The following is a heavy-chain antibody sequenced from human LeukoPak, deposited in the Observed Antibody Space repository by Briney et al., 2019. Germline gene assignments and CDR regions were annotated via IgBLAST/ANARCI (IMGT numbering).Heavy chain of an antibody. CDR1: GYSISSGYY. V-gene: IGHV4-38-2*02. Sequence: KPSETLSLTCTVPGYSISSGYYWGWIRQPPGKGLEWIGRIYHSGGTYYNPSLKSRVTISVDTSKNQFSLKLSSVTAADTAVYYCAREWLPESGELPYHFDYWGQGTLVTVSS. CDR3: AREWLPESGELPYHFDY. CDR2: IYHSGGT. D-gene: IGHD3-10*01. J-gene: IGHJ4*02.